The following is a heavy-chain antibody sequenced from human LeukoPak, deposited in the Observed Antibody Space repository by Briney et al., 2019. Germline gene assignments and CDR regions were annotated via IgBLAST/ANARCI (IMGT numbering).Heavy chain of an antibody. V-gene: IGHV3-33*01. Sequence: GRSLRLSCAASGFTFSSYGMHWVRQAPGKGLEWVAVIWYDGSNKYYADSVKGQFTISRDNSKNTLYLQMNSLRAEDTAVYYCAREGSDDGSYYFDYWGQGTLVTVSS. CDR2: IWYDGSNK. CDR3: AREGSDDGSYYFDY. D-gene: IGHD3-10*01. CDR1: GFTFSSYG. J-gene: IGHJ4*02.